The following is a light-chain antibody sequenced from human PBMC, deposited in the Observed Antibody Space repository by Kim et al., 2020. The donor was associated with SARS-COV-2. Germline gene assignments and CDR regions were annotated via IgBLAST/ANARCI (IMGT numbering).Light chain of an antibody. CDR3: VLHFTGGQV. J-gene: IGLJ3*02. V-gene: IGLV7-43*01. CDR2: STN. Sequence: QAVVTQEPSLTVSPGGTVTLACASSTGAVTSGHYPNWFQQKPGQAPRPLIYSTNNRHSWTPARFSGSLLGGKAALTLSGVQAEDEADYYCVLHFTGGQVFGGGTQLTVL. CDR1: TGAVTSGHY.